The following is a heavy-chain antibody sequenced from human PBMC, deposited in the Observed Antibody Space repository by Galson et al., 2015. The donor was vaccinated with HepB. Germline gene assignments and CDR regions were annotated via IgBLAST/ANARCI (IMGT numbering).Heavy chain of an antibody. CDR3: ARDGHWGYYYDSSGYPTPY. CDR2: IYYSGST. J-gene: IGHJ4*02. V-gene: IGHV4-39*07. D-gene: IGHD3-22*01. Sequence: LSLTCTVSGGSISSSSYYWGWIRQPPGKGLEWIGSIYYSGSTYYNPSLKSRVTISVDTSKNQFSLKLSSVTAADTAVYYCARDGHWGYYYDSSGYPTPYWGQGTLVTVSS. CDR1: GGSISSSSYY.